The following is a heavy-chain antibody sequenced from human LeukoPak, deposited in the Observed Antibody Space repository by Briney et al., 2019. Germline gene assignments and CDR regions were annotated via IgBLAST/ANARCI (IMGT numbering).Heavy chain of an antibody. J-gene: IGHJ4*02. Sequence: ASVKVSCRASGYTFTGYYMHWVRQAPGQGLEWMGWINPNSGGTNYAQKFQGRVTMTRDTSISTAYMELSRLRSDDTAVYYCARDIVYSGYDDDDYWGQGTLVTVSS. D-gene: IGHD5-12*01. CDR1: GYTFTGYY. CDR2: INPNSGGT. CDR3: ARDIVYSGYDDDDY. V-gene: IGHV1-2*02.